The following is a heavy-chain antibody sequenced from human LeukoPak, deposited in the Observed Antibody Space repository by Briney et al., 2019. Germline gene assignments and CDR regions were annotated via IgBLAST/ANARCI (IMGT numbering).Heavy chain of an antibody. CDR3: ASRAPNYYDSSGYVS. CDR2: IYYSGST. J-gene: IGHJ4*02. V-gene: IGHV4-59*01. CDR1: GGSISSYY. D-gene: IGHD3-22*01. Sequence: PSETLSLTCTVSGGSISSYYWSWIRQPPGKGLEWIGYIYYSGSTNYNPSLKSRVTISVDTSKNQFSLKLSSVTAADTAVYYCASRAPNYYDSSGYVSWGQGTLVTVSS.